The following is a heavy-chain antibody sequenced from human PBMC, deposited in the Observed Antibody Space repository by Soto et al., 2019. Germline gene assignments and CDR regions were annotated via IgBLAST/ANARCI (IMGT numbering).Heavy chain of an antibody. J-gene: IGHJ6*02. CDR1: GGSISSSSYY. V-gene: IGHV4-39*01. D-gene: IGHD2-2*01. Sequence: SETLSLTCTVSGGSISSSSYYWGWIRQPPGKGLEWIGSIYYSGSTYYNPSLKGRVTISVDTSKNQFSLKLSSVTAADTAVYYCARLGCSSTSRYLGYYYYGMDVWGQGTTVTVSS. CDR3: ARLGCSSTSRYLGYYYYGMDV. CDR2: IYYSGST.